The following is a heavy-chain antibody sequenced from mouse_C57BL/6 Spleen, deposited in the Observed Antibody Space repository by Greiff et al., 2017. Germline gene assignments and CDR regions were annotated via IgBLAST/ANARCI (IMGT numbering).Heavy chain of an antibody. CDR2: IDPSASYT. CDR1: GYTFTSYW. V-gene: IGHV1-69*01. J-gene: IGHJ4*01. CDR3: ARNYGSSYGYYAMDY. Sequence: VQLQQPGAELVMPGASVKLSCKASGYTFTSYWMHWVKQRPGQGLEWIGEIDPSASYTNYNQKFKGKSTLTVDKSSSTAYMQLSSLTSEDSAVYYCARNYGSSYGYYAMDYWGQGTSVTVSS. D-gene: IGHD1-1*01.